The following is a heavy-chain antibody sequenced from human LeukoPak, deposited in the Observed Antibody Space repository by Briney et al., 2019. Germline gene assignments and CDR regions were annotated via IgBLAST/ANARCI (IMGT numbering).Heavy chain of an antibody. Sequence: ASVKVSCEASGYTFTGYYMHWVRQAPGQGLEWMGRINPNSGGTNYAQKFQGRVTMTRDTSISTAYMELSSLRSEDTAVYYCAIPLGGPYYYYMDVWGKGTTVTVSS. J-gene: IGHJ6*03. CDR3: AIPLGGPYYYYMDV. CDR1: GYTFTGYY. V-gene: IGHV1-2*06. CDR2: INPNSGGT.